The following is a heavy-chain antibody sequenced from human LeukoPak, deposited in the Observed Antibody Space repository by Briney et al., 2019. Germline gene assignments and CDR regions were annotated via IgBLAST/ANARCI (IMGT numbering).Heavy chain of an antibody. J-gene: IGHJ4*02. V-gene: IGHV3-21*01. CDR1: GFTFNHYG. D-gene: IGHD3-10*01. Sequence: GRSLRLSCAASGFTFNHYGMHWVRQAPGKGLEWVSSISSSSSYIYYADSVKGRFTISRDNAKNSLYLQMNSLRAEDTAVYYCASYGSADYWGQGTLVAVSS. CDR3: ASYGSADY. CDR2: ISSSSSYI.